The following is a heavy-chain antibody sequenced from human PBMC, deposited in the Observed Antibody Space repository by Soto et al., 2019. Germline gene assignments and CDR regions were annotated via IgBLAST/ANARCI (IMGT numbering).Heavy chain of an antibody. Sequence: SETLSLTCTVSRGSIIGYYWSWIRQPPGKGPEWIGYIYYSGSTNYNPSLKSRVTISVDTSKNQFSLKLSSVTAADTAVYYCAARLRARFGELGTLFAFWGQGTLVTVSS. CDR1: RGSIIGYY. J-gene: IGHJ4*02. V-gene: IGHV4-59*12. D-gene: IGHD3-10*01. CDR2: IYYSGST. CDR3: AARLRARFGELGTLFAF.